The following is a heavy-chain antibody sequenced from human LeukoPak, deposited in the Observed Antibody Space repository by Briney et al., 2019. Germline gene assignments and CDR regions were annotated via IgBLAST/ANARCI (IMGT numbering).Heavy chain of an antibody. J-gene: IGHJ4*02. CDR3: AKVNTVGIVVVPAATFDY. D-gene: IGHD2-2*03. CDR1: GFTFSSYA. V-gene: IGHV3-23*01. CDR2: ISGSDGST. Sequence: GGSLRLSCAASGFTFSSYAMSWVRQAPGKGLEWVSAISGSDGSTYYADSVKGRFTISRDNSKNTLYLQMNSLRAEDAAVYYCAKVNTVGIVVVPAATFDYWGQGTLVTVSS.